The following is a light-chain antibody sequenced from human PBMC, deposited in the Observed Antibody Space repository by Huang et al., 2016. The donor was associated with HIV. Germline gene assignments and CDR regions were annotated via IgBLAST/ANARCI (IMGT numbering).Light chain of an antibody. CDR2: DAS. CDR1: QSVSTY. V-gene: IGKV3-11*01. J-gene: IGKJ2*01. Sequence: IVLTQSPATLSLSPGESATLSCTASQSVSTYLAWYQQKPGQAPRLLIYDASNRATGLPARFSGSGSGTDFTLTISSLEPEDFAIYYCQQRSSWYTFGQGTKLEIK. CDR3: QQRSSWYT.